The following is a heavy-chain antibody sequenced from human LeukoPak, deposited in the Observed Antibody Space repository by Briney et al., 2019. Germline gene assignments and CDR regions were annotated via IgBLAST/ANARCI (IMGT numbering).Heavy chain of an antibody. J-gene: IGHJ4*02. CDR2: IIPILGIA. CDR3: ARDYYGSGSYLAY. V-gene: IGHV1-69*04. Sequence: ASVKVSCKASGGTFSSYAISWVRQAPGQGLEWMGRIIPILGIANYAQKFQGRVTITADKSTSTAYMELSSLRSEDTAVYYCARDYYGSGSYLAYWGQGTLVTVSS. CDR1: GGTFSSYA. D-gene: IGHD3-10*01.